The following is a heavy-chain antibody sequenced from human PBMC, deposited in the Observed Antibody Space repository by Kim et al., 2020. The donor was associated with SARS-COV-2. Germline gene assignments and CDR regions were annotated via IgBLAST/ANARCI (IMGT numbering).Heavy chain of an antibody. CDR1: GYTFTSYG. D-gene: IGHD3-22*01. V-gene: IGHV1-18*04. CDR2: ISAYNGNT. J-gene: IGHJ4*02. CDR3: ARGGITMIVDIGLDY. Sequence: ASVKVSCKASGYTFTSYGISWVRQAPGQGLEWMGWISAYNGNTNYAQKLQGRVTMTTDTSTSTAYMELRSLRSDDTAVYYCARGGITMIVDIGLDYWGQGTLVTVSS.